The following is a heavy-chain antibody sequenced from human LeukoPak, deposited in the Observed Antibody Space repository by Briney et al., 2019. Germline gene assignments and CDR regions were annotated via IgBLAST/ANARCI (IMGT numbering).Heavy chain of an antibody. CDR3: ARMVATIKGINFDY. CDR2: MNPNSGNT. D-gene: IGHD5-12*01. CDR1: GYTFTSYD. J-gene: IGHJ4*02. V-gene: IGHV1-8*01. Sequence: ASVKVSCKASGYTFTSYDINWVRQATGQGLEWMGWMNPNSGNTGYAQKFQGRVTMTRNTSISTAYMELSSLRSEDTAVYYCARMVATIKGINFDYWGQGTLVTVSS.